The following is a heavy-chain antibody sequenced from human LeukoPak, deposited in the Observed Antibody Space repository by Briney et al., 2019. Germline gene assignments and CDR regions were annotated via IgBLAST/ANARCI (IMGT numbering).Heavy chain of an antibody. D-gene: IGHD6-19*01. V-gene: IGHV3-7*02. CDR3: ARTYSSGWYGGDAFDI. J-gene: IGHJ3*02. Sequence: SGGSLRLSCAASGFTFSTYWMNWLRQAPGKGLEWVANIKQDGSEKYYVDSVKGRFTISRDNAKNSLYLQMNSLRAEDTAVYYCARTYSSGWYGGDAFDIWGQGTMVTVSS. CDR2: IKQDGSEK. CDR1: GFTFSTYW.